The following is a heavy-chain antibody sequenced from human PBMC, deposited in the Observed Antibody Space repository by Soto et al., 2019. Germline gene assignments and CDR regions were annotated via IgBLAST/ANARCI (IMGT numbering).Heavy chain of an antibody. D-gene: IGHD3-16*01. CDR2: IYYSGST. CDR1: GGSISSSSYY. Sequence: QLQLQESGPGLVKPSETLSLTCTVSGGSISSSSYYWGWIRQPPGKGLEWIGSIYYSGSTYYNPSLKSRVTISVDTSKNQFSLKLSSVTAADTAVYYCARGRFGVRPARDAFDIWGQGTMVTVSS. J-gene: IGHJ3*02. V-gene: IGHV4-39*01. CDR3: ARGRFGVRPARDAFDI.